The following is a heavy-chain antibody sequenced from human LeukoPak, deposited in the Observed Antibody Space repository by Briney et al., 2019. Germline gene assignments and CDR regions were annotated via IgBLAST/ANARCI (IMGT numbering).Heavy chain of an antibody. D-gene: IGHD3-22*01. J-gene: IGHJ4*02. CDR3: ARGSRGYYYDFDY. V-gene: IGHV3-66*01. Sequence: GGSLRLSCAASGFTVSSNYMSWVRQAPGKGLEWVSLTYSGGSTYYADSVKGRFTISRDNSRNTLYLQMNSLRAEDTAVYYCARGSRGYYYDFDYWGQGTLVTVSS. CDR1: GFTVSSNY. CDR2: TYSGGST.